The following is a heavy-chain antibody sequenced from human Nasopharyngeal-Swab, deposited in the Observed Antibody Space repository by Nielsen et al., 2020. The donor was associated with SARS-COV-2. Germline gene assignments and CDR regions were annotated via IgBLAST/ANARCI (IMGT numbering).Heavy chain of an antibody. CDR1: GFTFSSYA. CDR2: ISGSGGST. Sequence: GESLKISCAASGFTFSSYAMSWVRQAPGKGLEWVSAISGSGGSTYYADSVKGRFTISRDNPKNTLYLQMNSLRAEDTAVYYCAKGVSAFDYWGQGTLVTVSS. CDR3: AKGVSAFDY. J-gene: IGHJ4*02. D-gene: IGHD6-13*01. V-gene: IGHV3-23*01.